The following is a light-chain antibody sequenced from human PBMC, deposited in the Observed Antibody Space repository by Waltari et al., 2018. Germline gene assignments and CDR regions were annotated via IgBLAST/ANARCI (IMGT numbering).Light chain of an antibody. CDR3: CSYAGSYTL. V-gene: IGLV2-11*01. J-gene: IGLJ2*01. CDR2: DIN. Sequence: QSALTQPRSVSGSPGQSVTISCTGTSNDIGSNNFVSWYQYHPGKVPKLMIHDINERPSGVPDRFSGCKSGNTASLTISGRQADDEADYYCCSYAGSYTLFGGGTKLTVL. CDR1: SNDIGSNNF.